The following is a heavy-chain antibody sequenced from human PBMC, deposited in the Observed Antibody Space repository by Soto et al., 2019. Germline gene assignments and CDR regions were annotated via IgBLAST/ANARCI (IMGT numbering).Heavy chain of an antibody. CDR3: TTYFEAARGYYYGMDV. Sequence: PGGSLRLSCAASGFTFSNAWMSWVRQAPGKGLEWVGRIKSKTDGGTTDYAAPVKGRFTISRDDSKNTLYLQMNSLKTEDTAVYYCTTYFEAARGYYYGMDVWGQGTTVTVSS. D-gene: IGHD3-9*01. CDR1: GFTFSNAW. CDR2: IKSKTDGGTT. V-gene: IGHV3-15*01. J-gene: IGHJ6*02.